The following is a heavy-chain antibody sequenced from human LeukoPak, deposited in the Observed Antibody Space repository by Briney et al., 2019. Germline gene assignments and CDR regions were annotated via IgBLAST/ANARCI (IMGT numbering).Heavy chain of an antibody. CDR3: ARHMNSGTYSAFDY. CDR1: GYSFTSYW. Sequence: GESLKISCKGSGYSFTSYWIGWVRQTPGKGLEWVGIMYPGDSDTRYGPSFQGQVTISADKSITTAYLQWSSLKASDTAIYYCARHMNSGTYSAFDYWGQGTQVTVSS. CDR2: MYPGDSDT. J-gene: IGHJ4*02. V-gene: IGHV5-51*01. D-gene: IGHD1-26*01.